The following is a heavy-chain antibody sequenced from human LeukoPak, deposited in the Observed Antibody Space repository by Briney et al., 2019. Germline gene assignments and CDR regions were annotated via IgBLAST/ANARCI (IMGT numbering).Heavy chain of an antibody. V-gene: IGHV4-34*01. CDR3: ARAKSGYDFWSGYSTPFDY. CDR1: GGSFSGYY. D-gene: IGHD3-3*01. Sequence: SETLSLTCAVYGGSFSGYYWSWIRQPPGKGLVWIGEINHSGSTNYNPSLKSRVTISVDTSKNQFSLKLSSVTAADTAVYYCARAKSGYDFWSGYSTPFDYWGQGTLVTVSS. J-gene: IGHJ4*02. CDR2: INHSGST.